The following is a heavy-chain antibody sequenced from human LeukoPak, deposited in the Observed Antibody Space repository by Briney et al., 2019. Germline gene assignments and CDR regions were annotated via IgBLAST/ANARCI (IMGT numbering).Heavy chain of an antibody. Sequence: PSETLSLTCAVYGGSFSGYYWSWIRQPPGKGLEWIGEINHSGSTNYNPSLKSRVTMSVDTSKNQFSLKLNSVTAADTAVYYCARSPFDYFDYWGQGTLVTVSS. CDR2: INHSGST. V-gene: IGHV4-34*01. CDR1: GGSFSGYY. CDR3: ARSPFDYFDY. J-gene: IGHJ4*02.